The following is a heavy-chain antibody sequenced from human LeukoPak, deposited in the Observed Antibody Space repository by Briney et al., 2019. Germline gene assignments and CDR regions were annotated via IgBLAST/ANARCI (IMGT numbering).Heavy chain of an antibody. CDR1: GGSFSGYY. V-gene: IGHV4-34*01. J-gene: IGHJ6*02. Sequence: PSETLSLTCAVYGGSFSGYYWSWIRQPPGKGLEWIGEINHSGSTNYNPSLKSRVTISVDTSKNQFSLKLSSVTAADTAVYYCARLTHYYYGSGSPRHYYYGMDVWGQGTTVTVSS. CDR3: ARLTHYYYGSGSPRHYYYGMDV. CDR2: INHSGST. D-gene: IGHD3-10*01.